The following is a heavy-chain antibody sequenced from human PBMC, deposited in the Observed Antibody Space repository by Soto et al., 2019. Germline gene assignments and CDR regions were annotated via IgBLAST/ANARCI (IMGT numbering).Heavy chain of an antibody. J-gene: IGHJ3*02. CDR1: GFTFSNYG. D-gene: IGHD5-12*01. CDR2: VSGSGGST. Sequence: GGSLRLSCAAAGFTFSNYGMGWVRQAPGKGLEWVSAVSGSGGSTYYADSVKGRFTISRDNSKNTLHLQMNSLRAEDTAVYYCAKGGVDIATTKRNAFDIWGHGTMVTVSS. V-gene: IGHV3-23*01. CDR3: AKGGVDIATTKRNAFDI.